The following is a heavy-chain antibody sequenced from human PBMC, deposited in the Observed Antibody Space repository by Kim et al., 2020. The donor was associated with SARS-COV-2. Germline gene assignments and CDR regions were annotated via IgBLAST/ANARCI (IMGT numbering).Heavy chain of an antibody. J-gene: IGHJ3*01. V-gene: IGHV3-48*02. Sequence: GSLRLSCVASGFNFDVYSMNWVRQAPGEGLQWISYISTNNRTTFYADSVKGRFTISRDKAKKSLYLYMNNLRHDDTAIYYCARETVGTGYDGFDVWGQGTAVTVSS. CDR1: GFNFDVYS. CDR2: ISTNNRTT. CDR3: ARETVGTGYDGFDV. D-gene: IGHD2-21*02.